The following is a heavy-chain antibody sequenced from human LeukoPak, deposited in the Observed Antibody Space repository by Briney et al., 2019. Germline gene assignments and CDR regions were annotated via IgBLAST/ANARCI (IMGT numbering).Heavy chain of an antibody. V-gene: IGHV4-34*01. CDR3: ARGEPNDDRGGDCSYALFDY. Sequence: PSETLSLTCAVYGGSFSGYYWSWIRQPPGKGLEWIGEINHSGSTNYNPSLKSRVTISVDTSKNQFSLKLSSVTAADTAVYYCARGEPNDDRGGDCSYALFDYWGQGTLVTVSS. J-gene: IGHJ4*02. CDR2: INHSGST. D-gene: IGHD2-21*02. CDR1: GGSFSGYY.